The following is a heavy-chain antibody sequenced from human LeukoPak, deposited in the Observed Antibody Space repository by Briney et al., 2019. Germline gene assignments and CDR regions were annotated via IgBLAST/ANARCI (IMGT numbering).Heavy chain of an antibody. J-gene: IGHJ5*02. V-gene: IGHV4-30-2*01. CDR2: IYHSGST. Sequence: PSQTLSLTCAVSGGSISSGGYSWSWIRQPPGKGLEWIGYIYHSGSTYYNPSLKSRVTISADRSKNQFSLKLSSVTAADTAVYYCARGDCSSTSCYALSWFDPWGQGTLVTVSS. CDR1: GGSISSGGYS. CDR3: ARGDCSSTSCYALSWFDP. D-gene: IGHD2-2*01.